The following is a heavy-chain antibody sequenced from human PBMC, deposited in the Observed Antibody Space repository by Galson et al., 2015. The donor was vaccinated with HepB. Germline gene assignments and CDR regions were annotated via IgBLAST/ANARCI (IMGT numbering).Heavy chain of an antibody. V-gene: IGHV1-46*01. D-gene: IGHD3-22*01. J-gene: IGHJ4*02. Sequence: SVKVSCKASGYTFTSYYMHWVRQAPGQGLEWMGIINPSGGSTSYAQKFQGRVTMTRDTSTSTVYMELSSLRSEDTAMYYCARGPYYSDGSGYYRRAEINCWGQGTLVTVSS. CDR1: GYTFTSYY. CDR2: INPSGGST. CDR3: ARGPYYSDGSGYYRRAEINC.